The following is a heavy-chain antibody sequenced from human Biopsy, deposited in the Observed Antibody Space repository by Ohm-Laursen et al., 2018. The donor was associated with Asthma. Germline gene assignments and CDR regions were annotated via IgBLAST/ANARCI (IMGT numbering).Heavy chain of an antibody. V-gene: IGHV3-30*18. CDR1: GFTFGSYG. CDR2: ISYDGSNR. J-gene: IGHJ6*02. CDR3: AKDVVWFRELGGMDV. D-gene: IGHD3-10*01. Sequence: SLRLSCTAPGFTFGSYGLHWVRQAPGKGLEWVAVISYDGSNRYSADSVRGRFTISRDNSKNTLYLQMSSLRAGDTAVYYCAKDVVWFRELGGMDVWGQGTTVTVSS.